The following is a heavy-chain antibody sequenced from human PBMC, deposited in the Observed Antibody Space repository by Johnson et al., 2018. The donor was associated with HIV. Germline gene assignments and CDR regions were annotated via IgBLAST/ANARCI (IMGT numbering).Heavy chain of an antibody. V-gene: IGHV3-7*05. CDR2: IKQDGSEK. CDR1: GFTFSSYW. J-gene: IGHJ3*02. D-gene: IGHD6-13*01. CDR3: ARQQLANPRDAFDI. Sequence: MLLVESGGGLVQPGGSLRLSCAASGFTFSSYWMSWVRQAPGKGLEWVANIKQDGSEKYYVDSVKGRFTISRDNAKNSLYLQMNSLRAEDTAVYYCARQQLANPRDAFDIWGQGTMVTVSS.